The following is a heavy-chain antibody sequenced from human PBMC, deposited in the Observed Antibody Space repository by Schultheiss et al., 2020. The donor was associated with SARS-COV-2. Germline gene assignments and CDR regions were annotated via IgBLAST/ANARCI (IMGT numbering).Heavy chain of an antibody. CDR3: ARNRGQRVTDYYYYGMDV. J-gene: IGHJ6*02. CDR2: IYYSGSA. CDR1: GGSFSGYY. D-gene: IGHD2-21*02. Sequence: SETLSLTCAVYGGSFSGYYWSWVRQHPGKGLEWFGYIYYSGSAYYNPSLKSRITMSVDTSKNQFSLKLSSVTAADTAVYYCARNRGQRVTDYYYYGMDVWGQGTTVTVSS. V-gene: IGHV4-34*10.